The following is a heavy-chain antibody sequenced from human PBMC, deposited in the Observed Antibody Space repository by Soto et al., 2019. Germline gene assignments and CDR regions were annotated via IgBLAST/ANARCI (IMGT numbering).Heavy chain of an antibody. CDR1: GGSISSNKW. CDR3: ARDDHIVVVPTSLGAMDV. Sequence: SETLSLTCAVYGGSISSNKWWSWVRQPPVKGLEWIGEIYHSGSTNYNPSFKSRVTISLDKSKNQFSLKLTSVTAADSAVYYCARDDHIVVVPTSLGAMDVWGQGTTVTVSS. J-gene: IGHJ6*02. D-gene: IGHD2-2*01. CDR2: IYHSGST. V-gene: IGHV4-4*02.